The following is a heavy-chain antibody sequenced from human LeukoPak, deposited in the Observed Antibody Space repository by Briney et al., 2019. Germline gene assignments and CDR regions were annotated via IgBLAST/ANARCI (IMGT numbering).Heavy chain of an antibody. CDR1: GFPFNTHG. D-gene: IGHD6-13*01. CDR3: AGSSSSSENDAFDI. J-gene: IGHJ3*02. CDR2: IWFDGTIK. Sequence: PGRSLRLSCAASGFPFNTHGMHWVRQAPGKGLEWVAVIWFDGTIKYYGDSVKGRFTISRDNSKNTLSLQMDSLRAEDTAVYYCAGSSSSSENDAFDIWGQGTMVTVSS. V-gene: IGHV3-33*01.